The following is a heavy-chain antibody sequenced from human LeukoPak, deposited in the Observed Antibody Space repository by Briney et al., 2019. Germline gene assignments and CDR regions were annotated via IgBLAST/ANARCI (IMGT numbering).Heavy chain of an antibody. CDR3: ARGHLLFTGAFDI. J-gene: IGHJ3*02. D-gene: IGHD2-21*02. CDR1: GGSISSYY. V-gene: IGHV4-4*07. CDR2: IYTSGST. Sequence: PSETLSLTCAVSGGSISSYYWSWIRQPARKGLEWIGRIYTSGSTNYNPSLNSRVTMSVDTSKNQFSLKLSSVTAADTAVYYCARGHLLFTGAFDIWGQGTMVTVSS.